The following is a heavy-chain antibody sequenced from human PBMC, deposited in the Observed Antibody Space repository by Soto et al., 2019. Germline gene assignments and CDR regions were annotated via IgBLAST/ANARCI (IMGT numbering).Heavy chain of an antibody. V-gene: IGHV4-59*08. CDR3: ARHSSAYGSGSALSCHH. Sequence: QVQLQESGPGLVKPSENLSLTCTVSGGSISSYYWSWIRQPPGKGLEWIGYSYYSGSTNYNPSLMSRVTISIDTSTNQFSLKLSYVTAADTAVYYCARHSSAYGSGSALSCHHGGQGTLVTVSS. D-gene: IGHD3-10*01. CDR2: SYYSGST. CDR1: GGSISSYY. J-gene: IGHJ1*01.